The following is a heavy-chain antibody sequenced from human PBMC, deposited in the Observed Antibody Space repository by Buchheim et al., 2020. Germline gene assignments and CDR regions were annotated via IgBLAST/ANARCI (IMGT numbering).Heavy chain of an antibody. CDR3: ARAEGYCSSTSCYTGYSYYYYYGMDV. Sequence: QVQLVQSGAEVKKPGASVKVSCKASGYTFTGYYMHWVRQAPGQGLEWMGWINPNSGGTNYAQKFQGRVTMTRDTSISNAYMELSRLRSDDTAVYYCARAEGYCSSTSCYTGYSYYYYYGMDVWGQGTT. CDR1: GYTFTGYY. V-gene: IGHV1-2*02. D-gene: IGHD2-2*02. CDR2: INPNSGGT. J-gene: IGHJ6*02.